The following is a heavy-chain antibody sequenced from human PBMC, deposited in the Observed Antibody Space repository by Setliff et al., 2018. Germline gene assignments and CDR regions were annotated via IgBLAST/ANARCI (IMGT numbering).Heavy chain of an antibody. J-gene: IGHJ5*01. CDR2: ISGSGDST. CDR1: GFTFSGYA. Sequence: PGGSLRLSCAASGFTFSGYAMTWVRQAPGKGLEWVSAISGSGDSTFYADSVTGRFTISRDNSKNTLYLQMNSLTAEDTAKYYCAKDPNGDFVGAFDSWGRGTLVTVSS. D-gene: IGHD2-21*02. V-gene: IGHV3-23*01. CDR3: AKDPNGDFVGAFDS.